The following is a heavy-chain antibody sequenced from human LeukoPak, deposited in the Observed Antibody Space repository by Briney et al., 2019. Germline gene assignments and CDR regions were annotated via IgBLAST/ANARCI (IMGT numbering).Heavy chain of an antibody. D-gene: IGHD6-19*01. CDR3: AKDLIAVAGTHWFDP. J-gene: IGHJ5*02. CDR2: ISGSGGST. Sequence: GGSLRLSCAASGFNFSSHAMSWVRQAPGKGLEWVSAISGSGGSTYYADSVKGRFTISRDNSKNTLYLQMNSLRAEDTAVYYWAKDLIAVAGTHWFDPWGQGTLVTVSS. V-gene: IGHV3-23*01. CDR1: GFNFSSHA.